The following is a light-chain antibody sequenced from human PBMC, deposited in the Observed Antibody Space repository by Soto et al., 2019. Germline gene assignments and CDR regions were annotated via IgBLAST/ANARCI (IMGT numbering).Light chain of an antibody. Sequence: QSVLTQPASVSGFPGQSITISCTGSRSDVGGYNYVSWYQQHPAKAPKMIIYDVTSRPTGVSNRSSGSKSGNTASLTISGLQAEDDADYYGSSFTTVNTFVVFGRGIKLTVL. V-gene: IGLV2-14*03. CDR1: RSDVGGYNY. J-gene: IGLJ2*01. CDR2: DVT. CDR3: SSFTTVNTFVV.